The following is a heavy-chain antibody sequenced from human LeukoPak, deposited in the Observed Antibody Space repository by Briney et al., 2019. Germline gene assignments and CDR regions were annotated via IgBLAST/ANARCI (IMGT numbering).Heavy chain of an antibody. J-gene: IGHJ4*02. CDR1: GDSISSYY. Sequence: PSETLSLTCTVSGDSISSYYWSWIRQPPGKGLEWIGYIYYSGSTNYNPSLKSRVTTSVDTSKNQLKLSSVTAADTAVYYCARDPDYWGQGTLVTVSS. CDR3: ARDPDY. CDR2: IYYSGST. V-gene: IGHV4-59*12.